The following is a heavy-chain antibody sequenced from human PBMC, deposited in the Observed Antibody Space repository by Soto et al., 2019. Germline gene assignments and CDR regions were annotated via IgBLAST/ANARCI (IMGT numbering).Heavy chain of an antibody. CDR2: INAGNGNT. CDR1: GYTFTSAA. CDR3: AREDYGDLVDY. J-gene: IGHJ4*02. Sequence: ASVKVSCKASGYTFTSAAMHWLRQAAGQRPEWMGWINAGNGNTKYSQKFQGRVTITRDISASTVYMEMSSLRSDDTAVYYCAREDYGDLVDYWGQGTLVTVSS. D-gene: IGHD4-17*01. V-gene: IGHV1-3*01.